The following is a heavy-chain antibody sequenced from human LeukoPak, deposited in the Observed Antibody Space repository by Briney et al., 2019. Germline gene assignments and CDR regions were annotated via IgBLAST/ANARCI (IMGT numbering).Heavy chain of an antibody. CDR1: GFTFSGHW. CDR3: ARARWYSSDY. Sequence: RSGGSLRLSCAVSGFTFSGHWMFWVRQAPGKGLVWVSSTNSDGSSTGYTDSVKGRSTVSRDNAKNTLYLQMNSLRAEDTAVYYCARARWYSSDYWGQGTLVTVSS. D-gene: IGHD5-24*01. J-gene: IGHJ4*02. CDR2: TNSDGSST. V-gene: IGHV3-74*01.